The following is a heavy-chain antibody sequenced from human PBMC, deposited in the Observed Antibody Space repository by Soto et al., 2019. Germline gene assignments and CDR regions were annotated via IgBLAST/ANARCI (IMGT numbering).Heavy chain of an antibody. V-gene: IGHV1-69*01. CDR1: GDAFTNYI. Sequence: QVQLVQSGAEVKKPGSSVKVSCKASGDAFTNYIFDWVRQAPGQGLEWMGGIIPVFGTPKYAQTFQDRVTISADVSTGTAYLELTSLRFDETAVYYCAGGRDQPPVGLYFDSWGEGTRVTVSS. D-gene: IGHD1-26*01. CDR2: IIPVFGTP. CDR3: AGGRDQPPVGLYFDS. J-gene: IGHJ4*02.